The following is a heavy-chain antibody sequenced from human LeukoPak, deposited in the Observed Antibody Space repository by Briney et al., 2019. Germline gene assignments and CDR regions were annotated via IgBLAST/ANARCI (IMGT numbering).Heavy chain of an antibody. D-gene: IGHD6-13*01. Sequence: SETLSLTCTVSGGSISSSSYYWGWIRQPPGKGLEWIGGIYYSGSTYYNPSLKSRVTISVDTSKNQFSLKLSSVTAADTAVYYCARDVTAAFDYWGQGTLVTVSS. J-gene: IGHJ4*02. CDR2: IYYSGST. CDR3: ARDVTAAFDY. V-gene: IGHV4-39*07. CDR1: GGSISSSSYY.